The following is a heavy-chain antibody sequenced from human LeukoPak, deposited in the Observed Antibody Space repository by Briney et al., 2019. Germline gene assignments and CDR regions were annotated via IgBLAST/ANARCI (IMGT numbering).Heavy chain of an antibody. V-gene: IGHV5-51*01. J-gene: IGHJ4*02. CDR2: IYPCYADN. Sequence: GESLKISCNCSGYSFTIYWIGWVRQMPGKGLEWVGIIYPCYADNRYSPSFQGQVTISADKSISTAYLQWSSLKASDIAMYYCARHGGTMIGRSSEYYFDYWGQGTLVTVSS. CDR1: GYSFTIYW. CDR3: ARHGGTMIGRSSEYYFDY. D-gene: IGHD3-22*01.